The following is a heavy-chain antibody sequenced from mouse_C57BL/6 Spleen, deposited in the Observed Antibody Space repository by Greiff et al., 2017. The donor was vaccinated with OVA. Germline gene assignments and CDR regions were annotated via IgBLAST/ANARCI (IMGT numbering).Heavy chain of an antibody. J-gene: IGHJ4*01. Sequence: VQLQQPGAELVKPGASVKLSCKASGYTFTEYSIHWVKQRSGQGLEWIGWFYPGSGSITYNEKFKDKATLTADKSSSTGYMELSRVTSEDSAVYICARHEGNSYYARDYWGQGTSVTVSS. CDR2: FYPGSGSI. CDR3: ARHEGNSYYARDY. CDR1: GYTFTEYS. V-gene: IGHV1-62-2*01.